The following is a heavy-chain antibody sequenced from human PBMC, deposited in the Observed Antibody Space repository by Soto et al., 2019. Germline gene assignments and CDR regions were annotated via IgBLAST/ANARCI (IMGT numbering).Heavy chain of an antibody. Sequence: SVKVSCKASGFTFTSSAVQWVRQARGQRLEWIGWIVAGSGNTNYAQKFQERVTITRDMSTSTAYMELSSLRSEDTAVYYCAAAGGYYDFWSGYYGPRYYFDYWGQGTLVTVSS. V-gene: IGHV1-58*01. CDR3: AAAGGYYDFWSGYYGPRYYFDY. CDR1: GFTFTSSA. D-gene: IGHD3-3*01. CDR2: IVAGSGNT. J-gene: IGHJ4*02.